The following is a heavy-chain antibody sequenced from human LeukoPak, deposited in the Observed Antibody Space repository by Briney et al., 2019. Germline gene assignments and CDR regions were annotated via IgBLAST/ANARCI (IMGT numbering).Heavy chain of an antibody. J-gene: IGHJ4*02. D-gene: IGHD3-3*01. Sequence: GGSLRRSGTASGFTCSEYARTWVPQAPGNEREGVSSISFSPGSTYYADAVKGRCPLSKANTQPTMYLQPNSLRAQDTAIYYCARSSPSASLSWGPGTLATVS. V-gene: IGHV3-23*01. CDR3: ARSSPSASLS. CDR1: GFTCSEYA. CDR2: ISFSPGST.